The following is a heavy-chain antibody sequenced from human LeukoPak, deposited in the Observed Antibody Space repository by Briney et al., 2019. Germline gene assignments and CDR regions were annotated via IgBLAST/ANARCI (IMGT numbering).Heavy chain of an antibody. CDR2: ISAYNGNT. CDR1: GYTFTSYG. V-gene: IGHV1-18*01. CDR3: ARWGGGYSYGDDAFDI. J-gene: IGHJ3*02. Sequence: ASVKVSCKASGYTFTSYGISWVRQAPGQGLEWMGWISAYNGNTNYAQKLQGRVTMTTDTSTSTAYMELRSLRSDDTAVYYCARWGGGYSYGDDAFDIWGQGTMVTVSS. D-gene: IGHD5-18*01.